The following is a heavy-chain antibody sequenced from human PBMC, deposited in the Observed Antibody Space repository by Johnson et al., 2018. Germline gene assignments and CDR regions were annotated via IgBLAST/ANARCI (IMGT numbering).Heavy chain of an antibody. D-gene: IGHD3-10*01. Sequence: VQLVESGGGLVKPMGSLRLACAASGFSFSTYTLNWVRQAPGKGLEWLSSISSRSRYINYADSVRGRVTISRDNAKESLFLQMNNLTVEDTAVNYCARDLAPPGFEEEGYYAYMDVWGKGTAVTVSS. CDR2: ISSRSRYI. CDR1: GFSFSTYT. CDR3: ARDLAPPGFEEEGYYAYMDV. V-gene: IGHV3-21*01. J-gene: IGHJ6*03.